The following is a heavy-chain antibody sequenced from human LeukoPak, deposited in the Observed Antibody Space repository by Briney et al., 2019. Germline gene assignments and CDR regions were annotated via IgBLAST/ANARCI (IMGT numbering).Heavy chain of an antibody. CDR2: ISSSGTTI. J-gene: IGHJ6*03. D-gene: IGHD5-24*01. CDR1: GFTFSDYY. CDR3: ARGLAEMAALNYYMDV. V-gene: IGHV3-11*01. Sequence: PGRSLRLSCAASGFTFSDYYMSWIRQAPGKGLEWVSYISSSGTTIYYTESVRGRFTISKDNAENSLYLQMNSLRAEDTAVYFCARGLAEMAALNYYMDVWGKGTTVTVSS.